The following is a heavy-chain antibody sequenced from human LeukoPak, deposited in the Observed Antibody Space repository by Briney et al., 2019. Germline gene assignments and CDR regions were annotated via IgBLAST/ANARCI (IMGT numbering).Heavy chain of an antibody. CDR3: ARGIAARRYYYYYYYMDV. D-gene: IGHD6-6*01. J-gene: IGHJ6*03. Sequence: PSETLSLTCTVSGGSISSGGYYWSWIRQHPGKGLEWIGYIYYSGSAYYNPSLKSRVTISVDTSKNQFSLKLSSVTAADTAVYYCARGIAARRYYYYYYYMDVWGKGTTVTVSS. CDR1: GGSISSGGYY. V-gene: IGHV4-31*03. CDR2: IYYSGSA.